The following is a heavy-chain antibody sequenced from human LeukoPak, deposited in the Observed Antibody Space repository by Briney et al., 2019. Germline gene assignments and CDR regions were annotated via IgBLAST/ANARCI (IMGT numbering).Heavy chain of an antibody. CDR3: ADEPDYYDILTEVDY. D-gene: IGHD3-9*01. J-gene: IGHJ4*02. CDR2: IRYDGSNK. CDR1: GFTFSSYG. Sequence: GGSLGLSCAASGFTFSSYGMHWVRQAPGKGLEWVAFIRYDGSNKYYADSVKGRFTISRDNSKNTLYLQMNSLRAEDTAVYYCADEPDYYDILTEVDYWGQGTLVTVSS. V-gene: IGHV3-30*02.